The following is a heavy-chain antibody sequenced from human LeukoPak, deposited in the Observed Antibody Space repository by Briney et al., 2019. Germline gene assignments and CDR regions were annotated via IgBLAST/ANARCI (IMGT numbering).Heavy chain of an antibody. J-gene: IGHJ6*02. D-gene: IGHD2-15*01. CDR2: IRYDGSYK. CDR3: AKDHGGYYSYYYGLDV. V-gene: IGHV3-30*02. Sequence: GGSLRLSCAASGFTLSSYGLHWVRQAPGKGLEWMTFIRYDGSYKYYADSVKGRFTISRDNSKNTLYLQMNSLRAEDTGVYFCAKDHGGYYSYYYGLDVWGQGTTVTVSS. CDR1: GFTLSSYG.